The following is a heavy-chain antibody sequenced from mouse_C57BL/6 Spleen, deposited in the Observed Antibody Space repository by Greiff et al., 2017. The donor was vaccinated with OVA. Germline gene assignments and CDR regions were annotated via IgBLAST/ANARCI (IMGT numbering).Heavy chain of an antibody. D-gene: IGHD1-1*01. CDR2: LLPGSGST. V-gene: IGHV1-9*01. Sequence: VQLQQSGAELMKPGASVKLSCKATGYTFTGYWIEWVKQRPGHGLEWIGELLPGSGSTNYNEKFKGKATFTADTSSNTAYMQLSSLTTEDSAIYYCARRTVTTVVAKYAMDYWGQGTSVTVSS. CDR3: ARRTVTTVVAKYAMDY. J-gene: IGHJ4*01. CDR1: GYTFTGYW.